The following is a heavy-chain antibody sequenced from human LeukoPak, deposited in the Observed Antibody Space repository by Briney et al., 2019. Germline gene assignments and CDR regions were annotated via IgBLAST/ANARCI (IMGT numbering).Heavy chain of an antibody. J-gene: IGHJ4*02. V-gene: IGHV3-49*04. CDR2: IRAKVNGGTA. D-gene: IGHD1/OR15-1a*01. Sequence: GGSLRLSCTASGFTFGDYAMSWVRQAPGKGLEWVAFIRAKVNGGTAEYAASVQDRFTISRDDSKSIVYLQLDNLKTEDIGVYYCCRQNTIFDFWGQGALVTVS. CDR3: CRQNTIFDF. CDR1: GFTFGDYA.